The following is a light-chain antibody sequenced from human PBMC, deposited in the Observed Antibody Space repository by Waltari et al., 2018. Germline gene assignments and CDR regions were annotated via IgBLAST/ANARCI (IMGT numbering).Light chain of an antibody. CDR3: SSYTSSSVV. J-gene: IGLJ2*01. CDR1: TSHVGGSNY. Sequence: QSPLTPPPSVSGSPGHSITPPCTGSTSHVGGSNYVSWYQQHPGKAPKLMIYDVSNRPSGVSNRFSGSKSGNTASLTISGLQAEDEADYYCSSYTSSSVVFGGGTKLTVL. CDR2: DVS. V-gene: IGLV2-14*03.